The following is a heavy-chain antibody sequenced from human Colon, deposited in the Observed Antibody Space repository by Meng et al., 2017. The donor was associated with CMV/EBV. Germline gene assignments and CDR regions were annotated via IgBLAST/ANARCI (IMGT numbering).Heavy chain of an antibody. CDR1: GGSISSSSYY. V-gene: IGHV4-39*07. D-gene: IGHD2-2*02. CDR2: IYYSGST. Sequence: GSLRLSCTVSGGSISSSSYYWGWIRQPPGKGLEWIGSIYYSGSTYYNPSLKSRVTISVDTSNNQFSLKLSSVTAADTAVYYCARYCSSTSCYIAFDIWGQGTMVTVSS. J-gene: IGHJ3*02. CDR3: ARYCSSTSCYIAFDI.